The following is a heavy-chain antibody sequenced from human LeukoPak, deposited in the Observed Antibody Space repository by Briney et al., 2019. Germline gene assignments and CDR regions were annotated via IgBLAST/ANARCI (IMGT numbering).Heavy chain of an antibody. Sequence: SETLSLTCAVSGGSISSGGYSWSWIRQPPGKGLEWIGYIYHSGSTYYNPSLKSRVTISVDRSKNQFSLKLSSVTAADTAVYYCAGAGKYYYDSSGSDFYYYYGMDVWGQGTTVTVSS. D-gene: IGHD3-22*01. CDR1: GGSISSGGYS. V-gene: IGHV4-30-2*01. CDR3: AGAGKYYYDSSGSDFYYYYGMDV. J-gene: IGHJ6*02. CDR2: IYHSGST.